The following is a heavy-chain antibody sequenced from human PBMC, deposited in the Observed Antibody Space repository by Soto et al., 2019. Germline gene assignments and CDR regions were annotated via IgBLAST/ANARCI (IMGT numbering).Heavy chain of an antibody. V-gene: IGHV3-48*02. D-gene: IGHD3-16*01. CDR3: VRDWAYAFDI. CDR2: IHSSSTII. J-gene: IGHJ3*02. CDR1: GFIFSSYS. Sequence: EVQLVESGGGLVQPGGSLRLSCTASGFIFSSYSINWVRQAPGKGLEWVSYIHSSSTIIRYADSVKGRFTISRDNAKDSLYLQMNSLRDEATAVYYCVRDWAYAFDIWGQGTTVTVTS.